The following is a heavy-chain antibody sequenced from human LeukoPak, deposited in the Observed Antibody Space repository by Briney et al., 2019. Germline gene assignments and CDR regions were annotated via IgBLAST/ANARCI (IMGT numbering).Heavy chain of an antibody. Sequence: SGGSLTLSCALSGLIFTSYAMSWVRQAPGKGLEWVSVISGGDSSTYYADYVKGRFTISKDNTKNTLYLQMNSLGGEDTAVYYCAKESGQLDVWGKGTTVSVSS. CDR2: ISGGDSST. D-gene: IGHD3-3*01. V-gene: IGHV3-23*01. CDR3: AKESGQLDV. CDR1: GLIFTSYA. J-gene: IGHJ6*04.